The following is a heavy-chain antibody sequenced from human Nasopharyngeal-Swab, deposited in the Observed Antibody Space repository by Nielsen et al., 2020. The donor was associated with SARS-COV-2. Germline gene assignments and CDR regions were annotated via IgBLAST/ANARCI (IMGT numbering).Heavy chain of an antibody. V-gene: IGHV3-30-3*01. CDR3: ARDRWYLGY. CDR1: GFTFSSYA. Sequence: GESLKISCAASGFTFSSYAMHWVRQAPGKGLEWVAVISYDGSNKYYADSVKGRFTISRDNSKNTLYLQMNSLRAEDTAVYYCARDRWYLGYWGQGTLVTVSS. D-gene: IGHD4-23*01. J-gene: IGHJ4*02. CDR2: ISYDGSNK.